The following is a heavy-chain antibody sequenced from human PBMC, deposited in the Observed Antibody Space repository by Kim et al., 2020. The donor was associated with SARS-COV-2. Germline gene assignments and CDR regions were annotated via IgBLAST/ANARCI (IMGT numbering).Heavy chain of an antibody. CDR3: ARGRGPDGYTSGY. J-gene: IGHJ4*02. CDR2: INHSGST. CDR1: GGSFSGYY. Sequence: SETLSLTCAVYGGSFSGYYWSWIRQPPGKGLEWIGEINHSGSTNYNPSLKSRVTISVDTSKNQFSLKLSSVTAADTAVYYCARGRGPDGYTSGYWGQGTLVTVSS. V-gene: IGHV4-34*01. D-gene: IGHD5-12*01.